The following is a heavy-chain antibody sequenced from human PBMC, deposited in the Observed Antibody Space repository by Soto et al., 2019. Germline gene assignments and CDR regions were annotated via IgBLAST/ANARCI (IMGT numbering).Heavy chain of an antibody. CDR1: GFSFSSYA. V-gene: IGHV3-23*01. CDR3: ARNSGYDYYDSTGIEN. CDR2: IGGSGIT. J-gene: IGHJ4*02. D-gene: IGHD3-22*01. Sequence: GGSLRLSCAASGFSFSSYAMTRARRAPGKGLEWVSAIGGSGITYYADSVKGRITISRDNSRNTVYLQMNSLRAEDTAVYYCARNSGYDYYDSTGIENWGQGTQVTVS.